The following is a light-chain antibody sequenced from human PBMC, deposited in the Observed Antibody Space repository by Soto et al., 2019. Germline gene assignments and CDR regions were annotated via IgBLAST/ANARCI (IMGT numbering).Light chain of an antibody. CDR1: SSNIGAGYD. V-gene: IGLV1-40*01. CDR2: GNT. Sequence: QSVLTQPPSVSGAPGQRVTMSCTGSSSNIGAGYDVHWYQQLPGTAPKLLIYGNTNRPSGVPDRFSGSRSGTTASLAITGLRPEDEADYYCQSYDTRLSGYVFAPGTKLTVL. J-gene: IGLJ1*01. CDR3: QSYDTRLSGYV.